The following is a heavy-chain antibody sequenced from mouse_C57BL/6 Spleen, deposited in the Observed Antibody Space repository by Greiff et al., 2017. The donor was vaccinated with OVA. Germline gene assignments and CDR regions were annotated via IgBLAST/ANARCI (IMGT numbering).Heavy chain of an antibody. D-gene: IGHD2-2*01. CDR3: ARDPIIYYGYDGYAMDY. J-gene: IGHJ4*01. Sequence: VQLKESGPGLVKPSQSLSLTCSVTGYSITSGYYWNWIRQFPGNKLEWMGYISYDGSNNYNPSLKNRISITRDTSKNQFFLKLNSVTTEDTATYYCARDPIIYYGYDGYAMDYWGQGTSVTVSS. CDR1: GYSITSGYY. V-gene: IGHV3-6*01. CDR2: ISYDGSN.